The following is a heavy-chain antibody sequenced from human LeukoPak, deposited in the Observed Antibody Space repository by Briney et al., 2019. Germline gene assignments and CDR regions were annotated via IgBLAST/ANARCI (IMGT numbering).Heavy chain of an antibody. CDR3: ARGAVAGTLLTGY. J-gene: IGHJ4*02. CDR1: GFTFSSYS. V-gene: IGHV3-21*01. Sequence: GGSLRLSCAASGFTFSSYSVNWVRQAPGKGLEWVSSISSSSSYIYYADSVKGRFTISRDNAKNSLYLQMNSLRAEDTAVYYCARGAVAGTLLTGYWGQGTLVTVSS. CDR2: ISSSSSYI. D-gene: IGHD6-19*01.